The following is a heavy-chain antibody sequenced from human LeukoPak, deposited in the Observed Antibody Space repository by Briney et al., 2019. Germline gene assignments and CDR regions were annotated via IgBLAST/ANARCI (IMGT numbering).Heavy chain of an antibody. CDR3: ARFPLARRGRTLDY. CDR2: ISGSGGST. Sequence: GGSLRLSCAASGFTFSGYAMSWVRQAPGKGLEWVSAISGSGGSTYYADSVKGRFTISRDNAKNSLYLQMNSLRAEDTAVYYCARFPLARRGRTLDYWGQGTLVTVSS. J-gene: IGHJ4*02. CDR1: GFTFSGYA. V-gene: IGHV3-23*01. D-gene: IGHD5-12*01.